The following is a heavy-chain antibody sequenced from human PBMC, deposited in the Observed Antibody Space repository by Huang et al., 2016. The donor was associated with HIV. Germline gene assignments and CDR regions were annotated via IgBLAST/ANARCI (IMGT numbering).Heavy chain of an antibody. CDR1: GYTFTNYG. V-gene: IGHV7-4-1*02. CDR3: VRVRRVMDTYCVADCSTLEAFDI. D-gene: IGHD2-21*02. Sequence: QVQLVQSGSELKKPGASVKVSCTASGYTFTNYGVHWVRQAPGQGLEWMGWINTDTGKPRYAQGLTGRFVFSLDTSVNTAYLQISRLKAADSAIYYCVRVRRVMDTYCVADCSTLEAFDIWGQGTVVTVSA. J-gene: IGHJ3*02. CDR2: INTDTGKP.